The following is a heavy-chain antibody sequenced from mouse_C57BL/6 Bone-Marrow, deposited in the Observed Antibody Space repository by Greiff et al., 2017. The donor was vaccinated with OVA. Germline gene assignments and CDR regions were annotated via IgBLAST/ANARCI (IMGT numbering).Heavy chain of an antibody. J-gene: IGHJ4*01. CDR3: DRDAEMCY. CDR2: SRNKANDYTT. V-gene: IGHV7-1*01. Sequence: EVKLMESGGGLVQSGRSLRISCATSGFTFSDFYMEWVRQAPGKGLEWIAASRNKANDYTTEYSASGKGRFIVSRDTTQSILYLQMYAVKAEDTSIYYCDRDAEMCYWGQGTSVTASS. CDR1: GFTFSDFY.